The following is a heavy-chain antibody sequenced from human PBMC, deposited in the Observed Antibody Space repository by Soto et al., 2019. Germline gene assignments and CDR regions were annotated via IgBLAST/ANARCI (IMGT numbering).Heavy chain of an antibody. CDR2: IIPGVGTT. J-gene: IGHJ4*01. D-gene: IGHD6-19*01. Sequence: QVQLVQSGDELKKPGSSVKVSCKTSGGTLSGNAISWVRQAPGQGLEWVGGIIPGVGTTFYAQTFQDRVTLTADESTGTVYMELRSLRSEDTAVFSYAPLPSPYTSGGGDSVASHWGHGTLVTVSS. V-gene: IGHV1-69*01. CDR1: GGTLSGNA. CDR3: APLPSPYTSGGGDSVASH.